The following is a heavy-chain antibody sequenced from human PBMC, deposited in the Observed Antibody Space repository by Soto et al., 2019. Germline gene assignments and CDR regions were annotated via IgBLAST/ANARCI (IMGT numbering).Heavy chain of an antibody. D-gene: IGHD3-10*01. CDR1: GYTFTSYV. J-gene: IGHJ4*02. Sequence: APVKVSCKASGYTFTSYVISWVRQAPGQGLEWMGWISAYNGNTNYAQKLQGRVTMTTDTSTSTAYMELRSLRSDDTAVYYCARGSRLLWFGGYFDYWGQGTLVTVSS. CDR2: ISAYNGNT. CDR3: ARGSRLLWFGGYFDY. V-gene: IGHV1-18*04.